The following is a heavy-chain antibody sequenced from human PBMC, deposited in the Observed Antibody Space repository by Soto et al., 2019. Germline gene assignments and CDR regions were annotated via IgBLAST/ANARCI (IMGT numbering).Heavy chain of an antibody. D-gene: IGHD2-15*01. CDR2: ISAYNGNT. Sequence: QVQLVQSGAEVKKPGASVKVSCKASGYTFTSYGISWVRQAPGQGLEWMGWISAYNGNTSYAQKRQGRVTMTTDTPTSTADMELRSLRSDDTAVYYGARDPWLGYCSGGSCYFNYLGQGTPVTVSS. CDR3: ARDPWLGYCSGGSCYFNY. V-gene: IGHV1-18*04. J-gene: IGHJ4*02. CDR1: GYTFTSYG.